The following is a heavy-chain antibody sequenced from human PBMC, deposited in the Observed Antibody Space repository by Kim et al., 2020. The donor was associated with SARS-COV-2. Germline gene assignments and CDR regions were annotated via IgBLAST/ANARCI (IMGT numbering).Heavy chain of an antibody. D-gene: IGHD7-27*01. CDR2: INPNSGGT. J-gene: IGHJ6*02. Sequence: ASVKVSFQASGYSFTDYYIHWVRQAPGQGLDWMGWINPNSGGTQYVQKFQGRVTMTRDTSISTAYMELNRLRSDDTAVYYCARKHMNWEMMGDGLDVWAQGTTVTVSS. CDR3: ARKHMNWEMMGDGLDV. CDR1: GYSFTDYY. V-gene: IGHV1-2*02.